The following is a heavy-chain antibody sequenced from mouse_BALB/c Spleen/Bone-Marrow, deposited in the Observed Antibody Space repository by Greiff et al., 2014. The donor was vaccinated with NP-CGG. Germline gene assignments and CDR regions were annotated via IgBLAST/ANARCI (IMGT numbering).Heavy chain of an antibody. V-gene: IGHV1-80*01. J-gene: IGHJ2*01. CDR2: IYPGDSDT. CDR3: ARGGISVDY. CDR1: GYEFSSYW. Sequence: QVQLQQSGAELVRSGSSVKISCKASGYEFSSYWMNWVKQRPGQGLEWIGQIYPGDSDTDYNGKFKGKAILTADKSSNTAYMQLLSSTSEDFAVYFCARGGISVDYWGQGTTLTVSS.